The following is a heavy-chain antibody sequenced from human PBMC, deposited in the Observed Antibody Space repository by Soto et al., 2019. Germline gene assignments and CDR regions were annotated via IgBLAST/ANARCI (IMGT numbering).Heavy chain of an antibody. J-gene: IGHJ3*02. V-gene: IGHV1-2*04. CDR3: ARGLGKSDAFDI. Sequence: GXSVKVSCNTSGYTFTCYYMSWVRQAPGQGLEWMGWINPNSGGTNYAQKFQVWVTMTRDTSISTAYMELSRLRSDDTAVYYCARGLGKSDAFDIWGQGTMVTVSS. CDR1: GYTFTCYY. CDR2: INPNSGGT.